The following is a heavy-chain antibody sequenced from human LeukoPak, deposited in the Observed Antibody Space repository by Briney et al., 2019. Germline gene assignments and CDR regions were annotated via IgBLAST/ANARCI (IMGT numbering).Heavy chain of an antibody. V-gene: IGHV3-30*04. J-gene: IGHJ4*02. CDR3: ARGLEGTYYYDSSGSIFDY. CDR2: ISYDGSNK. Sequence: GRSLRLSCAASGFTFSSYAMHWVRQAPGKGLEWVAVISYDGSNKYHADSVKGRFTISRDNSKNTLCLQMNSLRAEDTAVYYCARGLEGTYYYDSSGSIFDYWGQGTLVTVSS. CDR1: GFTFSSYA. D-gene: IGHD3-22*01.